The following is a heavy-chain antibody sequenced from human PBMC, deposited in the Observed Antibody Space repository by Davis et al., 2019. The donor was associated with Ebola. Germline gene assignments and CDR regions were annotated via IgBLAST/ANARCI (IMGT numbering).Heavy chain of an antibody. CDR2: ISAYNGNT. D-gene: IGHD3-16*02. CDR3: ARGHIWGSYRYTEDY. Sequence: ASVKVSCKASGYTFTSYGISWVRQAPGQGLEWMGWISAYNGNTNYAQKLQGRVTMTTDTSTSTAYMELRSLRSDDTAVYYCARGHIWGSYRYTEDYWGQGTLVTVSS. CDR1: GYTFTSYG. V-gene: IGHV1-18*01. J-gene: IGHJ4*02.